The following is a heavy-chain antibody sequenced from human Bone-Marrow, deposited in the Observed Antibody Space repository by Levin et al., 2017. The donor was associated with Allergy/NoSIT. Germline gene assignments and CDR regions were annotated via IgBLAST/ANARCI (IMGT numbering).Heavy chain of an antibody. CDR1: GFTFDDYA. CDR3: AKSRTLYSSGWYFDY. V-gene: IGHV3-9*01. Sequence: GGSLRLSCAASGFTFDDYAMHWVRQAPGKGLEWVSGISWNSGSIGYADSVKGRFTISRDNAKNSLYLQMNSLRAEDTALYYCAKSRTLYSSGWYFDYWGQGTLVTVSS. D-gene: IGHD6-19*01. J-gene: IGHJ4*02. CDR2: ISWNSGSI.